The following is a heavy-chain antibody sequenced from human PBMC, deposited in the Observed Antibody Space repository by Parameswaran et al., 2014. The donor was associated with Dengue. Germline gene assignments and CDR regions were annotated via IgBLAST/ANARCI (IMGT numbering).Heavy chain of an antibody. D-gene: IGHD3-10*01. Sequence: ASETLSLTCTVSGGSISSGDYYWSWIRQPPGKGLEWIGYIYYSGSTYYNPSLKSRVTISVDTSKNQFSLKLSSVTAADTAVYYCARVGGRYGSTSHILDYWGQGTLVTVSS. CDR2: IYYSGST. J-gene: IGHJ4*02. CDR1: GGSISSGDYY. CDR3: ARVGGRYGSTSHILDY. V-gene: IGHV4-30-4*01.